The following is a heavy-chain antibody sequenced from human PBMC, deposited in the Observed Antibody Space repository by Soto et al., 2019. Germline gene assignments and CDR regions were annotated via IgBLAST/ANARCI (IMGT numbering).Heavy chain of an antibody. D-gene: IGHD3-16*02. J-gene: IGHJ6*02. Sequence: PGESLKISCKGSGYSFTSYWISWVRQMPGKGLEWMGRIDPSDSYTNYSPSFQGHVTISADKSISTAYLQWSSLKASDTAMYYCASAIGGVIVRGPGYYSYSGMYAWGQGTTVTISS. CDR2: IDPSDSYT. V-gene: IGHV5-10-1*01. CDR1: GYSFTSYW. CDR3: ASAIGGVIVRGPGYYSYSGMYA.